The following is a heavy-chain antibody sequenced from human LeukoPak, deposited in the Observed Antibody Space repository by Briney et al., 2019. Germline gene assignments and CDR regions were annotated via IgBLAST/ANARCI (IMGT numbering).Heavy chain of an antibody. CDR1: GGSFSGFY. J-gene: IGHJ4*02. CDR2: INHSGST. Sequence: PSETLSLTCAVYGGSFSGFYWTWIRQPPGKGLEWIGEINHSGSTNYNPSLESRVTISVDTSKNQFSLKLSSVTAADTAVYYCASHSSGYYYFGGWGQGTLVTVSS. D-gene: IGHD3-22*01. CDR3: ASHSSGYYYFGG. V-gene: IGHV4-34*01.